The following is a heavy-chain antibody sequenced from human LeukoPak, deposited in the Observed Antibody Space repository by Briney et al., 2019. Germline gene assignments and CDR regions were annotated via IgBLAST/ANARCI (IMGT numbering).Heavy chain of an antibody. CDR1: GFTFSSYS. D-gene: IGHD6-13*01. CDR3: ARASIAAAGWVA. CDR2: ISSSSSYI. V-gene: IGHV3-21*01. Sequence: GGSLRLSCAASGFTFSSYSMNWVRQAPGKGLEWVSSISSSSSYIYYADSVKGRFTISRDNAKNSLYLQMNSLRAEDTAVYYCARASIAAAGWVAWGQGTLVTVSS. J-gene: IGHJ5*02.